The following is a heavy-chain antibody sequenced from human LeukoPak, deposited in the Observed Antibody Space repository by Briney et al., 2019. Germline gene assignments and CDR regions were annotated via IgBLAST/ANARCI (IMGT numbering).Heavy chain of an antibody. CDR1: GFTLSNYW. CDR2: INSDGSNI. J-gene: IGHJ4*02. V-gene: IGHV3-74*01. D-gene: IGHD6-19*01. Sequence: PGGSLRLSCEASGFTLSNYWMNWVRQAPGKGLVWVSHINSDGSNIKYADSVKGRFTISRDNSKNTLYLQMNSLRAEDTAVYYCAKGKGVRAEAGNPPLYWGQGTLVTVSS. CDR3: AKGKGVRAEAGNPPLY.